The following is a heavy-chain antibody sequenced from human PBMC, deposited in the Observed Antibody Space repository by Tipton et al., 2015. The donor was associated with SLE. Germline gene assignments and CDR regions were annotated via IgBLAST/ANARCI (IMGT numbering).Heavy chain of an antibody. J-gene: IGHJ4*01. CDR3: ARGGKRCSGGSCYAGPKSHSDY. CDR1: GFAFINYE. Sequence: SLRLSCAASGFAFINYEMNWVRQAPGKGLEWISYISTPRDAITYYADSVKGRFTISRDNTKKSLYLQLNSLRAEDTAVYYCARGGKRCSGGSCYAGPKSHSDYWGYGTLVTVSS. D-gene: IGHD2-15*01. V-gene: IGHV3-48*03. CDR2: ISTPRDAIT.